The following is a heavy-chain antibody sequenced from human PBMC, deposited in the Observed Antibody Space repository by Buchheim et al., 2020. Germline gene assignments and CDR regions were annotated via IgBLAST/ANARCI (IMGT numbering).Heavy chain of an antibody. J-gene: IGHJ6*02. CDR1: GFTFSSYA. Sequence: QVQLVESGGGVVQPGRSLRLSCAASGFTFSSYAMHWVRQAPGKGLEWVAVISYDGSNKYYADSVKGRFTISRDNSKNTLYLKMNSLRAEDTAVYYCARVGAAAGRTHYYYYGMDVWGQGTT. D-gene: IGHD6-13*01. V-gene: IGHV3-30-3*01. CDR2: ISYDGSNK. CDR3: ARVGAAAGRTHYYYYGMDV.